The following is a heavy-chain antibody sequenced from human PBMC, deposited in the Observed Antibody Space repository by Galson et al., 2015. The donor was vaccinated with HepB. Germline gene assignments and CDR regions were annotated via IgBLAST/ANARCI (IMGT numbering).Heavy chain of an antibody. V-gene: IGHV3-15*01. Sequence: SLRLSCAASGFTFTDAWMSWVRQAPGKGLEWVGRIRSKSDGGTTEYAAPVKGRFTISRDDSEKTLYLQMSSLETEDTAVYFCTTDRPEDFPLYGAYVGGYFDFWGQGTLVTVSS. D-gene: IGHD4-17*01. CDR2: IRSKSDGGTT. CDR3: TTDRPEDFPLYGAYVGGYFDF. CDR1: GFTFTDAW. J-gene: IGHJ4*02.